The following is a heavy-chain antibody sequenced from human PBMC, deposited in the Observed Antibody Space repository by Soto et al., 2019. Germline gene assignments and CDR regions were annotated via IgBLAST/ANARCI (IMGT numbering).Heavy chain of an antibody. CDR3: ARVYCSDGSCYPIDY. D-gene: IGHD2-15*01. V-gene: IGHV1-46*03. J-gene: IGHJ4*02. CDR2: INPSGDST. CDR1: GYTFTSYY. Sequence: GASVKVSCKASGYTFTSYYFHWVRQAPGQGLEWMGIINPSGDSTYAQKFQGRVTMTRDTSTSTVYMEMSSLRSEDTAVYYCARVYCSDGSCYPIDYWGQGTLVTVSS.